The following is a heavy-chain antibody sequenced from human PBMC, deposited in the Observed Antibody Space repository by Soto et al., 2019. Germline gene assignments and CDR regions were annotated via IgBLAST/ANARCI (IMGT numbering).Heavy chain of an antibody. Sequence: QVQLVESGGGVVQPGRSLRLSCAASGFTFSSYAMHWVRQAPGKGLEWVAVISYDGSNKYYADSVKGRFTISRDNSKNTLYLQMNSLRAEDTAVYYCARDWGAAAGPALDIWGQGTMVTVSS. CDR3: ARDWGAAAGPALDI. D-gene: IGHD6-13*01. J-gene: IGHJ3*02. CDR2: ISYDGSNK. CDR1: GFTFSSYA. V-gene: IGHV3-30-3*01.